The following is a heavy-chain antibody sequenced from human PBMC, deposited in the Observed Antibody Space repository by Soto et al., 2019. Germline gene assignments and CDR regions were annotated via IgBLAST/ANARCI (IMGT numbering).Heavy chain of an antibody. J-gene: IGHJ6*02. V-gene: IGHV4-4*02. CDR1: VVSISISDL. CDR2: IDHSGGT. Sequence: PSQTRSRTGAVCVVSISISDLWSLVLQPPGKGLECIGEIDHSGGTNYNPSLKSLVTISVYKAKHQFSLKLSSVTAEDTAVYYCSSLKVRGVIPNLLPYGMDVWGQGTTVTVSS. CDR3: SSLKVRGVIPNLLPYGMDV. D-gene: IGHD3-10*01.